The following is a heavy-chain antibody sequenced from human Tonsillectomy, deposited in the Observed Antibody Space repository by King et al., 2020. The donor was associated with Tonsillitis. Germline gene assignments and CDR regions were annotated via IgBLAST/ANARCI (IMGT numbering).Heavy chain of an antibody. CDR3: ARGDFLTGFDP. D-gene: IGHD3-9*01. CDR2: IGTAGDT. CDR1: GFTFSTYD. V-gene: IGHV3-13*04. J-gene: IGHJ5*02. Sequence: VQLVESGGGLVQPGGSLRLSCAASGFTFSTYDMHWVRRAIGKGLEWVAAIGTAGDTYYAGSVKGRFTISRENAKNSLYLQMNSLRAGDTAVYYCARGDFLTGFDPWGQGTLVTVSS.